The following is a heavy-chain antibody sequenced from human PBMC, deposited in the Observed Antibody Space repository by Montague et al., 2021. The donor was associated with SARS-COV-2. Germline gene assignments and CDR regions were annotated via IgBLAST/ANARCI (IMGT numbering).Heavy chain of an antibody. Sequence: SETLSLTCAVYSGSFSDFYWTWFRQSPGKGLVWIGEINHPGSAAYYPSLKGRGTLSRDTSTYQFSLKLQSATPAATAVYYCARGQVTISGVLIFIPAAGHLDGWGQGTSVTVSS. V-gene: IGHV4-34*01. CDR2: INHPGSA. CDR1: SGSFSDFY. J-gene: IGHJ3*01. D-gene: IGHD3-3*01. CDR3: ARGQVTISGVLIFIPAAGHLDG.